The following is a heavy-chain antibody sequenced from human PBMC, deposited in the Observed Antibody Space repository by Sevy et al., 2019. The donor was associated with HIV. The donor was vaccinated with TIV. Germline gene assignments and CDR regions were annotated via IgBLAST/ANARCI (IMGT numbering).Heavy chain of an antibody. CDR2: IKQDGRVK. CDR1: GFAFSTQW. V-gene: IGHV3-7*01. J-gene: IGHJ4*02. D-gene: IGHD2-15*01. Sequence: GGSLRLSCEASGFAFSTQWMSWVRQVPGKGLEWVANIKQDGRVKHYVDSVRGRLTISRDNAKNSLYLQINSLRADDTAVYYCARDQGWFDYWGQGTVVTVSS. CDR3: ARDQGWFDY.